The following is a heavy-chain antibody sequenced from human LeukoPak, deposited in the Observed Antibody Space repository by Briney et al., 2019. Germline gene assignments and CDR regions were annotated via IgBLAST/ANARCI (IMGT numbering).Heavy chain of an antibody. Sequence: ASVKVSCKASGYIFTSYAIIWVRQAPGQGLEWMGWISPHNGKTMYAEKGQDRFTMTTDTSTSTASMELRSLRSNDTAVYYCARDRGYFGSRSYYRFDSWGQGTQVTVSS. V-gene: IGHV1-18*01. D-gene: IGHD3-10*01. CDR1: GYIFTSYA. CDR3: ARDRGYFGSRSYYRFDS. J-gene: IGHJ4*02. CDR2: ISPHNGKT.